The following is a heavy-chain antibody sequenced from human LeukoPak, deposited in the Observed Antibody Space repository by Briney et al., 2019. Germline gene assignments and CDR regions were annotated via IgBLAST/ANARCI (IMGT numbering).Heavy chain of an antibody. J-gene: IGHJ4*02. D-gene: IGHD3-9*01. V-gene: IGHV3-33*01. CDR1: GFTFSSYG. CDR3: ARSDILTGYYYFDY. CDR2: IWYDGSNK. Sequence: PGGSLRLSRAASGFTFSSYGMHWVRQAPGKGLEWVAVIWYDGSNKYYADSVKGRFTISRDNSKNTLYLQMNSLRAEDTAVYYCARSDILTGYYYFDYWGQGTLVTVSS.